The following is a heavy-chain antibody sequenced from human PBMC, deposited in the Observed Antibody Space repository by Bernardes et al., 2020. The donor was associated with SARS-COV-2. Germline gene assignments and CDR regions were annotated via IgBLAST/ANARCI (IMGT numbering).Heavy chain of an antibody. CDR1: GGSISNSNYY. V-gene: IGHV4-39*01. J-gene: IGHJ6*04. CDR2: SYYSGTT. D-gene: IGHD2-21*02. CDR3: VGSSCGRDCYIGGLRSWDYGMDV. Sequence: SESLSLTCTVSGGSISNSNYYWGWLLQSPGKGLEWIGSSYYSGTTYKNPSLQSRATKSVDTSMNQFSLRLTSVTAADTAVYYCVGSSCGRDCYIGGLRSWDYGMDVWGKGTTVTVSS.